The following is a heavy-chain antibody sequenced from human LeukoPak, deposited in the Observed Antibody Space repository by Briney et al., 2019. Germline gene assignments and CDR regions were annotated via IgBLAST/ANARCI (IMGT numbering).Heavy chain of an antibody. Sequence: ASVKVSCKASGYTXTAYYIHWVRQAPGQGLEWMGWINPNTGGTNFAQRFQGRVTMTRDTSINTAYMELSSLRSDDTAMYYCAREGAPQLSSYFDHWGQGTLVTVSS. CDR2: INPNTGGT. V-gene: IGHV1-2*02. D-gene: IGHD1-1*01. CDR1: GYTXTAYY. J-gene: IGHJ4*02. CDR3: AREGAPQLSSYFDH.